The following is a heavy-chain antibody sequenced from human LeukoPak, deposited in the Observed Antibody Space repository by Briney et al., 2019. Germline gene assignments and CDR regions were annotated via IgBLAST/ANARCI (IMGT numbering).Heavy chain of an antibody. D-gene: IGHD6-19*01. CDR3: ARGDSSGWYTIDY. CDR2: IHSSGAT. CDR1: GFTGSNNY. J-gene: IGHJ4*02. V-gene: IGHV3-66*03. Sequence: GGSLRLSCAASGFTGSNNYVSWVRQAPGMGLEWVSAIHSSGATYYADSVKGRFTISRGNSKNTLYLQMNSLRAEDTAVYYCARGDSSGWYTIDYWGQGTLVTVSS.